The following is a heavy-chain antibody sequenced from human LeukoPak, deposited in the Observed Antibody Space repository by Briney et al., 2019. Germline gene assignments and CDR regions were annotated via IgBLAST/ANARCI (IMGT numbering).Heavy chain of an antibody. Sequence: GESLKISCKGSGYSFTSYWIGWVRQMTGKGLEWMGIIYPGDSDTRYSPSFQGQVTISADKSISTAYLQWSSLRASDTAMYYCARLPMVRGVLRYYFEYWGQGTLVTVSS. D-gene: IGHD3-10*01. CDR3: ARLPMVRGVLRYYFEY. CDR2: IYPGDSDT. V-gene: IGHV5-51*01. CDR1: GYSFTSYW. J-gene: IGHJ4*02.